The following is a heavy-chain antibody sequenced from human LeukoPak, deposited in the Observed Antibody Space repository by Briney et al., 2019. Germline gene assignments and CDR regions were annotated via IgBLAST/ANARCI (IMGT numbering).Heavy chain of an antibody. Sequence: PGGSLRLSCAASGFTFSSYAMSWVRQAPGKGLEWVSAIIGGGGSTYYADSVKGRFTISRDNSKNTLYLQMNTLRAEDTAVYYCAKAWMVRGVMGYYYYMDVWGKGTTVTVSS. CDR3: AKAWMVRGVMGYYYYMDV. V-gene: IGHV3-23*01. CDR1: GFTFSSYA. D-gene: IGHD3-10*01. CDR2: IIGGGGST. J-gene: IGHJ6*03.